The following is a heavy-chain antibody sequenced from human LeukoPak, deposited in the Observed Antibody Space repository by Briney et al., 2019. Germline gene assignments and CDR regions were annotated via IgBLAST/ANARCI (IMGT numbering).Heavy chain of an antibody. CDR2: IKQDETEK. D-gene: IGHD2-8*01. J-gene: IGHJ2*01. CDR3: ARGFYFSMTELYYLDL. V-gene: IGHV3-7*04. CDR1: GLNFRSFW. Sequence: PGGSLRLSCAVSGLNFRSFWMSWVRQAPGKGLEWVANIKQDETEKFYVDSVKGRFTISRDNAKNSLYLQMNSLRVEDSAVYYCARGFYFSMTELYYLDLWGRGTLATVSS.